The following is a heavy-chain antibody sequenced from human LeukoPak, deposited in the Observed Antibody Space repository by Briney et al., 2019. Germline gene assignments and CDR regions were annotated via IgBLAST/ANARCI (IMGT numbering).Heavy chain of an antibody. V-gene: IGHV3-53*01. CDR3: TRLLPSSHHFFDS. J-gene: IGHJ4*02. D-gene: IGHD6-6*01. CDR2: IYGGGDT. Sequence: GGSLRLSCAVSGFTVSNDYMSWVRPAPGKGLEWVSVIYGGGDTYYADSVRGRFTISRDNFENTLFLQMDSLRAEDTAVYYCTRLLPSSHHFFDSWGQGTLVTVSS. CDR1: GFTVSNDY.